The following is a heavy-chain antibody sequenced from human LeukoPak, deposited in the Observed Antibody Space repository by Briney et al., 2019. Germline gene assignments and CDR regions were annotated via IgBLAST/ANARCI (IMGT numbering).Heavy chain of an antibody. Sequence: GGSLRLSCAASGFXFSSYWIHWVRQAPGKGLVWVSRINSDGSTTEYADSVKGRFTISRDNAENTLYLQMNSLRAEDTAVYYCARGWVPSDITMNWGQGTMVTVSS. CDR3: ARGWVPSDITMN. V-gene: IGHV3-74*01. D-gene: IGHD3-22*01. CDR2: INSDGSTT. J-gene: IGHJ3*01. CDR1: GFXFSSYW.